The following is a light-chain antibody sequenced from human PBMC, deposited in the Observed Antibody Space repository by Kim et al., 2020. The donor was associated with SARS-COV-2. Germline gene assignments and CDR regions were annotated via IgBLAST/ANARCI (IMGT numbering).Light chain of an antibody. V-gene: IGKV1-12*01. J-gene: IGKJ4*01. CDR2: EAS. CDR1: QDISNR. CDR3: QQTNSFPLT. Sequence: DIQMTQSPSSVSASVGDRVTITCRASQDISNRLVWYQHKPGKAPKFLIYEASGLQSGVPSRFRGSGSGTNFTLTLRSLQPDDFATYYCQQTNSFPLTFGGGTKVDIK.